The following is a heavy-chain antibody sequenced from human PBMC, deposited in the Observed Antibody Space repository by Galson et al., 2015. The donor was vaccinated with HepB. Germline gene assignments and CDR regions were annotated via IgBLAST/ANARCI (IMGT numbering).Heavy chain of an antibody. J-gene: IGHJ4*02. CDR2: ISGSGGST. D-gene: IGHD3-10*01. CDR1: GFTFSSYA. CDR3: AKVRSKLLWFGEGDY. Sequence: SLRLSCAASGFTFSSYAMSWVRQAPGKGPEWVSAISGSGGSTYYADSVKGRFTISRDNSKNTLYLQMNSLRAEDTAVYYCAKVRSKLLWFGEGDYWGQGTLVTVSS. V-gene: IGHV3-23*01.